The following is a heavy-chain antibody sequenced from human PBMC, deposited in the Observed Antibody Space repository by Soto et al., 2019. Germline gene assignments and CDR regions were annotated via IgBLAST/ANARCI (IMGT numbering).Heavy chain of an antibody. CDR3: AADPLSMVRGVMGFDP. D-gene: IGHD3-10*01. Sequence: SVKVSCKASGFTFTSSAMQWVRQARGQRLEWIGWIVVGSGNTNYAQEFQERVTITRDMSTSTAYMELSSLRSEDTAVYYCAADPLSMVRGVMGFDPWGQGTLVTVSS. CDR1: GFTFTSSA. J-gene: IGHJ5*02. V-gene: IGHV1-58*02. CDR2: IVVGSGNT.